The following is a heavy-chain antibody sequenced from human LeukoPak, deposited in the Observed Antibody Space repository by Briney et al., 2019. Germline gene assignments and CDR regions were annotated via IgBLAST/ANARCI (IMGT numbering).Heavy chain of an antibody. V-gene: IGHV3-48*03. J-gene: IGHJ5*02. D-gene: IGHD3-10*01. CDR1: GFTFSTYE. CDR3: ARDGSGISYGNWFDP. Sequence: GGYLRLSCVASGFTFSTYEMNWVRQAPGKGLEWLSYISSSSGSTIYYADSVKGRFTISRDNAKNSVYLQMNSLRVEDTAVYYCARDGSGISYGNWFDPWGQGTLVTVSS. CDR2: ISSSSGSTI.